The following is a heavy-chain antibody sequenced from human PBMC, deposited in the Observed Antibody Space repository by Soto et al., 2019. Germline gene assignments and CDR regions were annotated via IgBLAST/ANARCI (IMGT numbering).Heavy chain of an antibody. CDR3: SKNGYEYSTSSPWFDP. Sequence: GGSLRLSCAASGFTFSNYAMNWVRQAPGKGLEWVSSISSSGDDTYYPDSVKGRFTISRDNSRNTLYLQMNSLRAEVTAIYFCSKNGYEYSTSSPWFDPWGQGTLVTVSS. D-gene: IGHD6-6*01. CDR2: ISSSGDDT. V-gene: IGHV3-23*01. CDR1: GFTFSNYA. J-gene: IGHJ5*02.